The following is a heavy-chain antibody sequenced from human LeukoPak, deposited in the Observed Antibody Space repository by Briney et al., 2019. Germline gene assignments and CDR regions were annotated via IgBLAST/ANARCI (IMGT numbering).Heavy chain of an antibody. CDR1: GGSFSGYY. CDR2: INHSGGT. J-gene: IGHJ5*02. V-gene: IGHV4-34*01. Sequence: SETLSLTCAVYGGSFSGYYWSWIRQPPGKGLEWIGEINHSGGTNYNPSLKSRVTISVDTSKNQFSLKLSSVTAADTAVYYCARGRSSWSTIPSTRNWFDPWGQGTLVTVSS. CDR3: ARGRSSWSTIPSTRNWFDP. D-gene: IGHD6-13*01.